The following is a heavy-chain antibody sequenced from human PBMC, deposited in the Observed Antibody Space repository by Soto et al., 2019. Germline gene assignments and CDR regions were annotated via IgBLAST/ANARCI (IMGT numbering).Heavy chain of an antibody. Sequence: QVELKESGPGLVKPSETLSLTCTVSGGSVSSGGFYYHWIRQPPGKGLEWIGYVYYGGFTNYSPSLKSRLTISVDTSTTRISLTLASVTSVDTAVYYCARQTAPWGFDVWGQGTTVNVSS. CDR1: GGSVSSGGFY. CDR3: ARQTAPWGFDV. D-gene: IGHD7-27*01. CDR2: VYYGGFT. V-gene: IGHV4-61*08. J-gene: IGHJ6*02.